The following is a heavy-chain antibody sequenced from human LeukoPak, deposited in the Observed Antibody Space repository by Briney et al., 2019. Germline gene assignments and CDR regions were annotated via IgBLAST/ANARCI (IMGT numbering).Heavy chain of an antibody. CDR2: IYYSGST. Sequence: SETLSLTCTVSGGSISSGGYYWSWIRQHPGKGLEWIGHIYYSGSTYYNPSLKSRVTISVDTSKNQFSLKLSSVTAADTAVYYCARTQSPFYAIDYWGQGTLVTVSS. D-gene: IGHD3-16*01. V-gene: IGHV4-31*03. CDR1: GGSISSGGYY. J-gene: IGHJ4*02. CDR3: ARTQSPFYAIDY.